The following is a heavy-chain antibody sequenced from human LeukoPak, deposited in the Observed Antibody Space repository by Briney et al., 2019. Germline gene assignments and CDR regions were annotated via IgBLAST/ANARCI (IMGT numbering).Heavy chain of an antibody. CDR2: ISGSGGST. CDR3: AKDVASYQLLLTRDYYGMDV. V-gene: IGHV3-23*01. J-gene: IGHJ6*02. Sequence: GGSLRLSCAASGFTFSSYAMSWVRQAPGKGLEWVSAISGSGGSTHYADSVKGRFTISRDSSKNTLYLQMNSLRAEDTAVYYCAKDVASYQLLLTRDYYGMDVWGQGTTVTVSS. D-gene: IGHD2-2*01. CDR1: GFTFSSYA.